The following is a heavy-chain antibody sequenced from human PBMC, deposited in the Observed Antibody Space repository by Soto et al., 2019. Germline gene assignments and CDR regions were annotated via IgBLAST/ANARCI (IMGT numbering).Heavy chain of an antibody. Sequence: QVQLQESGPGLVKPSETLSLTCTVSGGSISSYYWSWIRQPPGKGLEWIGYIYYSGSTNYNPSLRSRVTISVDTSKNQFALKLSSVTAADTAVYYCARELSSGPHRDDAFDIWGQGTMVTVSS. V-gene: IGHV4-59*01. CDR2: IYYSGST. CDR1: GGSISSYY. CDR3: ARELSSGPHRDDAFDI. J-gene: IGHJ3*02. D-gene: IGHD3-22*01.